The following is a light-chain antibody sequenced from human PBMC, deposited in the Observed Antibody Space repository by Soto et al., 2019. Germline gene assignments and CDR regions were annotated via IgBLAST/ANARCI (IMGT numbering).Light chain of an antibody. CDR2: GAS. CDR3: QQYGSSPGWT. V-gene: IGKV3-20*01. CDR1: QSVSSSY. J-gene: IGKJ1*01. Sequence: EIVLTQSPGTLSLSPGERATLSCRASQSVSSSYLAWYQQKPGQAPRLLIYGASSRATGIPDRFSGSGSGKDFTLTISRLEPEDFAVYYCQQYGSSPGWTFGQGTKVDIK.